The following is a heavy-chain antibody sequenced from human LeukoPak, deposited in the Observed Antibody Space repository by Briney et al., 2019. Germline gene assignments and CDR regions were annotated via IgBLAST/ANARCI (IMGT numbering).Heavy chain of an antibody. J-gene: IGHJ4*02. CDR1: GFTFSDYW. CDR3: ARDRGFSYGIDF. Sequence: PGESLRLSCAASGFTFSDYWMSWVRQAPGKGLEWVANIQQDGSEKYYVDSVKGRFTISRDNAKKSLFLQVSSLIGEDTAVYYCARDRGFSYGIDFWGQGTLVTVSS. CDR2: IQQDGSEK. V-gene: IGHV3-7*04. D-gene: IGHD5-18*01.